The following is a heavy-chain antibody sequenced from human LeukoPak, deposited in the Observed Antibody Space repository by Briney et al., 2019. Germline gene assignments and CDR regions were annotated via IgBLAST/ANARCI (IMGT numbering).Heavy chain of an antibody. V-gene: IGHV1-2*02. CDR3: AREIVHSGGDC. CDR2: ITPKNGDT. CDR1: GYTFTDYS. D-gene: IGHD1-26*01. J-gene: IGHJ4*02. Sequence: WASVKVSCKASGYTFTDYSIHWVRQAPGQGLEWMGWITPKNGDTSYTQKFQGRVTMTRDTSISTAHMELSRLTSDDTAVYYCAREIVHSGGDCWGQGTLVTVSS.